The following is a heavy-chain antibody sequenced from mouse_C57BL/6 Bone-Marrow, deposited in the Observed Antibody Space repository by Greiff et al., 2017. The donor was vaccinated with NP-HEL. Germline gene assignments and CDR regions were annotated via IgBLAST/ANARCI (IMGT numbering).Heavy chain of an antibody. CDR1: GFSLTSYG. Sequence: VNVVESGPGLVAPSQSLSITCTVSGFSLTSYGVDWVRQPPGKGLEWLGVIWGGGSTNYNSALMSRLSISKDNSKSQVFLKMNSLQTDDTAMDYCAKREVLLPFAYWGQGTLVTVSA. CDR2: IWGGGST. D-gene: IGHD1-1*01. CDR3: AKREVLLPFAY. J-gene: IGHJ3*01. V-gene: IGHV2-9*01.